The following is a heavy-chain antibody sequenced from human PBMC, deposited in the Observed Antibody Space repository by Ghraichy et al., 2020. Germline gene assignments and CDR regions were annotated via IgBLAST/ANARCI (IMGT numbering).Heavy chain of an antibody. V-gene: IGHV4-31*03. CDR1: GGSITSDSYS. J-gene: IGHJ4*02. CDR2: LYNSGST. CDR3: ARGARYSSGWCFDY. D-gene: IGHD6-19*01. Sequence: SETVSLTCTVSGGSITSDSYSWTWIRHHPGKGLEWIGHLYNSGSTYYNPSLKSRVIITVDTSKNQFSLKRSSVTAADTAVYYCARGARYSSGWCFDYWGQGTLVTVSS.